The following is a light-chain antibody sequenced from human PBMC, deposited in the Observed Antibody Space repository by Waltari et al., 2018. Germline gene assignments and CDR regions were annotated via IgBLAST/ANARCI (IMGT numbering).Light chain of an antibody. CDR3: NSFTSSNTVI. CDR1: SSDLGSSNY. Sequence: QSALTQPASVSGSPGQSITISCTGTSSDLGSSNYVSWFQQHPGKAPKLMIYDVRNRPSGVSNRFSGSKSDYTASLTISGLQAEDEAVYFCNSFTSSNTVIFGGGTKLTV. CDR2: DVR. V-gene: IGLV2-14*03. J-gene: IGLJ2*01.